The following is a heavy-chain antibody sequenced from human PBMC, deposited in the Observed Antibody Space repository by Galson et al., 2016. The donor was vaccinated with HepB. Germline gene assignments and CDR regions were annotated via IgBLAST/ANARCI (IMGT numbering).Heavy chain of an antibody. CDR2: SSLYNGHT. CDR3: ARVVGSTWFGGVIAAYYFDS. J-gene: IGHJ4*02. Sequence: SVKVSCKASGYTFSSYGITWVRQAPGQGLEWMGWSSLYNGHTNYAPKFQGRVTMNTDTSTSTAYLELRSLRSDDTAVYYCARVVGSTWFGGVIAAYYFDSWGQGTPVTVSS. V-gene: IGHV1-18*01. D-gene: IGHD3-16*01. CDR1: GYTFSSYG.